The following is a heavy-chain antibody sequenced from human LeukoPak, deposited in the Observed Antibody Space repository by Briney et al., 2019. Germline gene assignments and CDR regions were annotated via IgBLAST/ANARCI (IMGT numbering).Heavy chain of an antibody. CDR2: VYSSGST. CDR1: GGSISSGSHY. J-gene: IGHJ3*02. CDR3: ARDPLLRIEAFDI. V-gene: IGHV4-61*02. Sequence: SETLSLTCTVSGGSISSGSHYWTWIRQPAGKGLEYIGRVYSSGSTDSNPSLRSRLTMSVDTSKNQLSLKLTSVTAADTAVYYCARDPLLRIEAFDIWGPGTMVTVSS. D-gene: IGHD1-26*01.